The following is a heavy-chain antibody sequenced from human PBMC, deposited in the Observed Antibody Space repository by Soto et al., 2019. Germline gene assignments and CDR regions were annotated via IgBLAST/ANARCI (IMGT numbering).Heavy chain of an antibody. V-gene: IGHV3-30-3*01. CDR3: ARDSDSSGPKLYFDY. Sequence: QVQLVESGGGVVQPGRSLRLSCAASGFTFSSYAMHWVRQAPGKGLERVAVISYAGSNKYYADSVKGRFTISRDNSKNTLYLLMNGLSAEDTAVYYCARDSDSSGPKLYFDYWGQGTLVTVSS. CDR2: ISYAGSNK. J-gene: IGHJ4*02. CDR1: GFTFSSYA. D-gene: IGHD3-22*01.